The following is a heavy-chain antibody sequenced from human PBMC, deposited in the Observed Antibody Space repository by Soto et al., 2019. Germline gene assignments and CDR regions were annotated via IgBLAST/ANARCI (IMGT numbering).Heavy chain of an antibody. CDR2: INHSGST. CDR1: GGSFSGYY. Sequence: PSETLSLTCAVYGGSFSGYYWSWIRQPPGKGLKWIGEINHSGSTNYNPSLKSRVTISVDTSKNQFSLKLSSVTAADTAVYYCARASLRYFDWLLYNHGMDVWGKGTTVTVSS. D-gene: IGHD3-9*01. V-gene: IGHV4-34*01. J-gene: IGHJ6*03. CDR3: ARASLRYFDWLLYNHGMDV.